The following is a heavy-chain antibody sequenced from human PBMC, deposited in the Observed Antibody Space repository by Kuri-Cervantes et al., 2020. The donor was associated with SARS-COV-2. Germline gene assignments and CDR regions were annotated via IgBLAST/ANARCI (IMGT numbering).Heavy chain of an antibody. CDR3: AADSLYDYVWGSYRFPRGYYYGMDV. CDR2: IVVGSGNT. CDR1: GFTFTSSA. Sequence: SVKVSCKASGFTFTSSAVQWVRQARGQRLEWIVWIVVGSGNTNYAQKFQERVTITRDMSTSTAYMELSSLRSEDTAVYYCAADSLYDYVWGSYRFPRGYYYGMDVWGQGTTVTVSS. D-gene: IGHD3-16*02. J-gene: IGHJ6*02. V-gene: IGHV1-58*01.